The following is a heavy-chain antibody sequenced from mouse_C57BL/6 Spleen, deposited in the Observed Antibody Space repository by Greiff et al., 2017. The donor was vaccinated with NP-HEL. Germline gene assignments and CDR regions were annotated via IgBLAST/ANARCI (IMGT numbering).Heavy chain of an antibody. Sequence: QVQLKESGAELVKPGASVKISCKASGYAFSSSWLNWVKQRPGKGLAWIGQIYPGDGATNYNGKFKGKATLTADKSSSTAYMQLSSLTSEDAAVYFCAREGDYYGSSLPAWFAYWGQGTLVTVSA. CDR3: AREGDYYGSSLPAWFAY. CDR1: GYAFSSSW. CDR2: IYPGDGAT. D-gene: IGHD1-1*01. V-gene: IGHV1-80*01. J-gene: IGHJ3*01.